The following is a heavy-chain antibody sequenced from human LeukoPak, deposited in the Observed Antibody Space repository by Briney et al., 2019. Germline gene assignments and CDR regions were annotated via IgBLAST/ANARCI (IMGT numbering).Heavy chain of an antibody. J-gene: IGHJ3*02. Sequence: SDTLSLTCGVSGGSFSGYDWSWVRQSPGKGLEWIGEINDGGDTNYNPSLKSRVTISKDTSKNQFSLKVTSVTAADTAVYYCARDPIRPYYYDSSGYGAFDIWGQGTMVTVSS. CDR3: ARDPIRPYYYDSSGYGAFDI. CDR1: GGSFSGYD. D-gene: IGHD3-22*01. CDR2: INDGGDT. V-gene: IGHV4-34*01.